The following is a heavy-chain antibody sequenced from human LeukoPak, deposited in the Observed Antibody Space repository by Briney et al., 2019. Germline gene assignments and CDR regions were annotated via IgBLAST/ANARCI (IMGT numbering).Heavy chain of an antibody. Sequence: SETLSLTCTVSGGSISRYYWSWIRQPPGQRLEWIGYIYYSGSTNYNPSLKSRVTISVDTSKNQFSLKLSSVTAADTAVYYCARAPSGSSPFYYGMDVWGQGTTVTVSS. CDR1: GGSISRYY. J-gene: IGHJ6*02. D-gene: IGHD6-6*01. CDR3: ARAPSGSSPFYYGMDV. CDR2: IYYSGST. V-gene: IGHV4-59*08.